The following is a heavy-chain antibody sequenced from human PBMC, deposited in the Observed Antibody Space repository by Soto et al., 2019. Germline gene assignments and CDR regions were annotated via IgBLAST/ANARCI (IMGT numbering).Heavy chain of an antibody. CDR3: ARDSKGWFSIAVDGTPRGMDV. CDR1: GFTFSSYS. Sequence: PGGSLRLSCAASGFTFSSYSMNWVRQAPGKGLEWVSSISSSSSYIYYADSVKGRFTISRDNAKNSLYLQMNSLRAEDKAVYYCARDSKGWFSIAVDGTPRGMDVWGQGTTTTVSS. V-gene: IGHV3-21*01. D-gene: IGHD6-19*01. J-gene: IGHJ6*02. CDR2: ISSSSSYI.